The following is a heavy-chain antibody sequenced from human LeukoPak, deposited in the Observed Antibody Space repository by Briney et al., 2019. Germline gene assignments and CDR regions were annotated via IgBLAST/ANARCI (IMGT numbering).Heavy chain of an antibody. CDR3: ARGHSSSWYIDY. CDR1: GFTFSTYW. Sequence: GGSLRLSCAASGFTFSTYWMNWVRQAPGKGLEWVSSISSSSSYIYYADSVKGRFTISRDNAKNSLYLQMNSLRAEDTAVYYCARGHSSSWYIDYWGQGTLVTVSS. J-gene: IGHJ4*02. V-gene: IGHV3-21*01. CDR2: ISSSSSYI. D-gene: IGHD6-13*01.